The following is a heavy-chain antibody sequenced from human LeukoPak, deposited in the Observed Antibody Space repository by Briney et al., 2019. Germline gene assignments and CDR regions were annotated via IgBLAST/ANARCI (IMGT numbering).Heavy chain of an antibody. Sequence: PSETLSLTCTVSGYSISSGYYWGWIRQPPGKGLEWIGSIYHSGSTYYNPSLKSRVTISVDKSKNQFSLKLSSVTAADTAVYYCARGLWSRRASPFGYWGQGTLVTVSS. CDR2: IYHSGST. D-gene: IGHD2-21*01. V-gene: IGHV4-38-2*02. CDR3: ARGLWSRRASPFGY. J-gene: IGHJ4*02. CDR1: GYSISSGYY.